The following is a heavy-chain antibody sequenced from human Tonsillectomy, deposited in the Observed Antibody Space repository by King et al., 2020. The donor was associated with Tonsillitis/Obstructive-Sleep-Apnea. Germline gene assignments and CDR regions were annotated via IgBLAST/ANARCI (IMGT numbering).Heavy chain of an antibody. J-gene: IGHJ3*02. CDR3: ARVHYFDLLLGSIVFDI. V-gene: IGHV4-31*03. CDR2: IDYSGST. Sequence: VQLQESGPGLVKPSQTLSLTCTVSGGSISSDNYYWSWIRQHPGKGLEWIGYIDYSGSTYYNPSLKSRVTISVDTSKNQFSLRLSSVTAADTAVYYCARVHYFDLLLGSIVFDIWGQGTMVTVSS. D-gene: IGHD3-9*01. CDR1: GGSISSDNYY.